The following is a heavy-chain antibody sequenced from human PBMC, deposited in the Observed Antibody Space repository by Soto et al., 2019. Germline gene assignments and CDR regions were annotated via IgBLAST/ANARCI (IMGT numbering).Heavy chain of an antibody. Sequence: SGPTLVNPSQTLTLTCTFSGFSLSASGVGVGWIRQPPGKALEWLALIYWDDDKHYSPSLSNRLTITKDTSKNQVVLTVTNLDPVDTATYFCVYGYYYGSGSYYNVWFDSWGQGTLVTVLL. J-gene: IGHJ5*01. V-gene: IGHV2-5*02. CDR3: VYGYYYGSGSYYNVWFDS. CDR2: IYWDDDK. CDR1: GFSLSASGVG. D-gene: IGHD3-10*01.